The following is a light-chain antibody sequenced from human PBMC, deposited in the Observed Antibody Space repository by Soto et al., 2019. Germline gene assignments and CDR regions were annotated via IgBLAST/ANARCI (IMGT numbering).Light chain of an antibody. CDR2: KAS. V-gene: IGKV1-5*03. Sequence: DIQMPHSPSTLSPSVCARVTITCRASQTISSWLAWYQQKPGKAPKLLIYKASTLKSGVPSRFSGSGSGTEFTLTISSLQPDDFATYYCQHYNSYSATFGQGTKVDIK. CDR1: QTISSW. CDR3: QHYNSYSAT. J-gene: IGKJ1*01.